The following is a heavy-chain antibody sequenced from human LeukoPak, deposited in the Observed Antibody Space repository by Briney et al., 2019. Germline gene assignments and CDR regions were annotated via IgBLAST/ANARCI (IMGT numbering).Heavy chain of an antibody. V-gene: IGHV4-61*02. CDR3: ARDNPSVLRYFDWLLEYYYYYYYMDV. J-gene: IGHJ6*03. CDR1: GGSISSGSYY. Sequence: MPSQTLSLTCTVSGGSISSGSYYWSWIRQPAGKGLEWIGRIYTSGSTNYNPSLKSRVTISVDTSKNQFSLKLSSVTAADTAVYYCARDNPSVLRYFDWLLEYYYYYYYMDVWGKGTTVTVSS. D-gene: IGHD3-9*01. CDR2: IYTSGST.